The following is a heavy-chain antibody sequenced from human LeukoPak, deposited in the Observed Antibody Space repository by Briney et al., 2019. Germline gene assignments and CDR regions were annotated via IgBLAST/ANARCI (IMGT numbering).Heavy chain of an antibody. Sequence: PGGSLRLSCAASGFTVSTNYMTWIRQAPGKGLEWVSVMYTLGNTNYADSVRGRFTISRDNSKNTLYLQMNSLRAEDTAVYYCAKTYYYDSGGYYSQIHAFDIWGQGTMVTVSS. D-gene: IGHD3-22*01. CDR2: MYTLGNT. J-gene: IGHJ3*02. V-gene: IGHV3-66*03. CDR3: AKTYYYDSGGYYSQIHAFDI. CDR1: GFTVSTNY.